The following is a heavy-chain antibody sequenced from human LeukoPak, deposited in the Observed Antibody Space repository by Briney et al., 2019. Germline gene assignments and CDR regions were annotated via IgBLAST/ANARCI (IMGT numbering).Heavy chain of an antibody. V-gene: IGHV3-48*04. CDR2: ISSSSSTI. CDR1: GFTFSSYS. D-gene: IGHD1-7*01. J-gene: IGHJ3*01. CDR3: ARRTFPNDAFDV. Sequence: GGSLRLSCAASGFTFSSYSMNWVRHAPGKGLEWVSYISSSSSTIYYADSVKGRFTISRDNPKRSLYLQMNSLRAEDTAVYYCARRTFPNDAFDVWGQGTVVTVSS.